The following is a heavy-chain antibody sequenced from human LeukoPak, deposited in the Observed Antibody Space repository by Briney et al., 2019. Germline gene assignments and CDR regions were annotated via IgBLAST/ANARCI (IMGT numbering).Heavy chain of an antibody. J-gene: IGHJ4*02. CDR3: ATDPVGYCSANGCYSVDY. Sequence: AASVKVSCKVSGYTLTELSMHWVRQAPGKGLEWMGGFDPEDGETIYAQKFQGRVTMTEDTSTDTAYMELTSLRSDDTAMYYCATDPVGYCSANGCYSVDYWGQGTLVTVSS. D-gene: IGHD2-15*01. CDR2: FDPEDGET. CDR1: GYTLTELS. V-gene: IGHV1-24*01.